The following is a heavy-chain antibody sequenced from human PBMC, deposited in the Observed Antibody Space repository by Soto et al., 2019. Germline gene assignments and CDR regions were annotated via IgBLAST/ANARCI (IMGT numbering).Heavy chain of an antibody. CDR2: ISYDGSNK. V-gene: IGHV3-30-3*01. Sequence: QVQLVESGGGVVQPGRSLRLSCAASGFTFSSYAMHWVRQAPGKGLEWVAVISYDGSNKYYADSVKGRFTISRDNSKNTLYLQMNSLRAEDTAVYYCARGYSGYEAGFDNWGQGTLVTVSS. J-gene: IGHJ4*02. CDR3: ARGYSGYEAGFDN. CDR1: GFTFSSYA. D-gene: IGHD5-12*01.